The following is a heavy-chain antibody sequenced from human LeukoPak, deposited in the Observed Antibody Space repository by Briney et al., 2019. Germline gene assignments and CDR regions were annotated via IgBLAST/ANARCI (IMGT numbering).Heavy chain of an antibody. D-gene: IGHD3-10*01. V-gene: IGHV4-59*01. CDR1: GGSISSYY. CDR3: ARETYGSGSYA. CDR2: IYYSGST. J-gene: IGHJ5*02. Sequence: PSETLSLTCTVSGGSISSYYWSWIRQPPGKGLEWIGYIYYSGSTNYNPSLKSRVTISVDTSKNQFSLKLSSVTAADTAVYYCARETYGSGSYAWGQGTLATVSS.